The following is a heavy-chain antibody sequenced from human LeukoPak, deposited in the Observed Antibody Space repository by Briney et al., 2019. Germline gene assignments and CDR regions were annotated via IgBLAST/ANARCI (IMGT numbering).Heavy chain of an antibody. D-gene: IGHD1-26*01. CDR3: AKDGVGATFFGY. CDR2: ISGSGGST. V-gene: IGHV3-23*01. Sequence: GGSLRLSCAASGFTFSSYAMSWVRQAPGKGLEWVSAISGSGGSTYYADSVKGRFTISRDNSKNTLYLQMNGLRAEDTAVYYCAKDGVGATFFGYWGQGTLVTVSS. CDR1: GFTFSSYA. J-gene: IGHJ4*02.